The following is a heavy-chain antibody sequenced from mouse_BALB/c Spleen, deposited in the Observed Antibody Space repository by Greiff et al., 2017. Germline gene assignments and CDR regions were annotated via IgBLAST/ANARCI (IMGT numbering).Heavy chain of an antibody. V-gene: IGHV5-9-4*01. J-gene: IGHJ1*01. CDR2: ISSGGSYT. D-gene: IGHD2-4*01. CDR3: ARITTWYFDV. Sequence: EVQRVESGGGLVKPGGSLKLSCAASGFTFSSYAMSWVSQSPEQRLEWVAEISSGGSYTYYPDNVTGLFTISRDNTKNTLFLEMSSLWSEDTAMLFCARITTWYFDVWGAGTTVTVSA. CDR1: GFTFSSYA.